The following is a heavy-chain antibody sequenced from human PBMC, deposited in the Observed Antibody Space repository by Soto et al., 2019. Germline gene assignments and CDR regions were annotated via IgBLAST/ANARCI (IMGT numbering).Heavy chain of an antibody. CDR3: ARAEGSCSSTSCQRLYNWFDP. Sequence: QVQLVQSGAEVKKPGASVKVSCKASGYTFTSYGISWVRQAPGQGLEWMGWISAYNGNTNYAQKLQGRVTMTTDTSTSTAYMELRSLRPDDTAVYYCARAEGSCSSTSCQRLYNWFDPWGQGTLVTVSS. J-gene: IGHJ5*02. CDR1: GYTFTSYG. CDR2: ISAYNGNT. V-gene: IGHV1-18*01. D-gene: IGHD2-2*01.